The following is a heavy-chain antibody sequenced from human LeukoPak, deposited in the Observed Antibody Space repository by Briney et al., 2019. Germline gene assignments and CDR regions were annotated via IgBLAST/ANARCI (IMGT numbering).Heavy chain of an antibody. CDR1: GYTFTSYG. V-gene: IGHV1-18*01. J-gene: IGHJ4*02. CDR2: ISAYNGNT. CDR3: SVLSSQGYFDY. D-gene: IGHD2-15*01. Sequence: GASVKVSCKASGYTFTSYGISWVRQAPGQGLEWMGWISAYNGNTNYAQKFQGRVTITADKSTSTAYMELSSLRSEDTAVYYCSVLSSQGYFDYWGQGTLVTVSS.